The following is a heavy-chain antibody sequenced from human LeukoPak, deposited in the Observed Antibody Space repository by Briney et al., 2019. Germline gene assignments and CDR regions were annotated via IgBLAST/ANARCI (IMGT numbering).Heavy chain of an antibody. Sequence: KPSDTLPHLHTGSGRYNSTCQRLWLRQPPGKGLEWIGYIYSSGSTNYNPSLKSRVTISLDTSKNQFSLKLISVTAADTAVYYCARFGYNYGWRHFDYWGQGTLVTVSS. J-gene: IGHJ4*02. CDR3: ARFGYNYGWRHFDY. D-gene: IGHD5-18*01. CDR1: GRYNSTCQ. CDR2: IYSSGST. V-gene: IGHV4-59*08.